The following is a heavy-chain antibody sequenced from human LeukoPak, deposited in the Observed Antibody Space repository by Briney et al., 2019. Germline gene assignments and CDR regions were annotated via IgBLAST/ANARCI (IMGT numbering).Heavy chain of an antibody. CDR2: ISYDASQK. D-gene: IGHD6-13*01. V-gene: IGHV3-30*04. J-gene: IGHJ4*02. CDR3: ARAASSSWHNFDY. CDR1: GFNFRDDT. Sequence: PGRSLRLSCAASGFNFRDDTMHWVRQAPGKGLEWEAVISYDASQKYYVDFVQGRFSISRDNSKNTMSLQMNSLRAGDTAVYYCARAASSSWHNFDYWGQGTLVTVSS.